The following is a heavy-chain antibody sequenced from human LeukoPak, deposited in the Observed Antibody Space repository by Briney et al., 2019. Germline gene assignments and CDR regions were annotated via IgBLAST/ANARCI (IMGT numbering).Heavy chain of an antibody. V-gene: IGHV3-21*01. J-gene: IGHJ4*02. D-gene: IGHD1-26*01. Sequence: GGSLRLSCAASGLTFSSYSMNWVRQAPGKGLEWVSSISSSSSYIYHADSVKGRFTISRDNAKNSLYLQMNSLRAEDTAVYYCARVGGSYYLDYWGQGTLVTVSS. CDR2: ISSSSSYI. CDR3: ARVGGSYYLDY. CDR1: GLTFSSYS.